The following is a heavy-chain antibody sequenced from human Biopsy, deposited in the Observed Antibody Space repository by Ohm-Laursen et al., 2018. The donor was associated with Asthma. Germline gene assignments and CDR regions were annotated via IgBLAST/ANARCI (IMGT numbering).Heavy chain of an antibody. CDR2: IAWDGINS. CDR1: GFTFSTYG. J-gene: IGHJ6*02. V-gene: IGHV3-30*03. CDR3: ARAGESDLVGGLDV. Sequence: SLRLSCAASGFTFSTYGTHWVRQAPGKGLEWVAFIAWDGINSYYADSVKGRFTISRDNSRNTLYLQKNSLRADDTAVYYCARAGESDLVGGLDVWGQGTTVIVS. D-gene: IGHD2-21*01.